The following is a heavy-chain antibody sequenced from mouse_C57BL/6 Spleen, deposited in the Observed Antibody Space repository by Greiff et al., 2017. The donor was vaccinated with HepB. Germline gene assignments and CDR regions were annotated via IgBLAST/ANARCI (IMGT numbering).Heavy chain of an antibody. CDR3: ARRDYSNVFDY. J-gene: IGHJ2*01. CDR1: GFTFSDFY. D-gene: IGHD2-5*01. V-gene: IGHV7-1*01. Sequence: EVQGVESGGGLVQSGRSLRLSCATSGFTFSDFYMEWVRQAPGKGLEWIAASRNKANDYTTEYSASVKGRFIVSRDTSQSILYLQMNALRAEDTAIYYCARRDYSNVFDYWGQGTTLTVSS. CDR2: SRNKANDYTT.